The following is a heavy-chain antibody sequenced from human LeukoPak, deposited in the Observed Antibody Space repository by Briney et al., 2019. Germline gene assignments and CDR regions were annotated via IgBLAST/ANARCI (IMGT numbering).Heavy chain of an antibody. Sequence: GGSLRLSCAASGFTFNKYWMSCVRQAPGKGLEWVATIYQEGSERYYVDSVKGRFTITRDNAKNSLYLQMNSLRAEDTAVYYCARARFAFGSGCYWAGLDYWGQGTLVTVSS. D-gene: IGHD6-19*01. CDR1: GFTFNKYW. CDR3: ARARFAFGSGCYWAGLDY. CDR2: IYQEGSER. V-gene: IGHV3-7*04. J-gene: IGHJ4*02.